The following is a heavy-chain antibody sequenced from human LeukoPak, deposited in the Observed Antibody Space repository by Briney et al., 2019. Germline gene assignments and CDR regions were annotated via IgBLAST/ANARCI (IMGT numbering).Heavy chain of an antibody. CDR1: GGSISNYY. CDR3: ARGWDYFDY. J-gene: IGHJ4*02. D-gene: IGHD1-26*01. CDR2: IYYSGST. V-gene: IGHV4-59*01. Sequence: PSETLSLTCTVSGGSISNYYWSWIRQPPGKGLEWIGYIYYSGSTNYNPSLKSRVTISGDTSKNQISLKLSSVTAADTAVYYCARGWDYFDYWGQGTLVTVSS.